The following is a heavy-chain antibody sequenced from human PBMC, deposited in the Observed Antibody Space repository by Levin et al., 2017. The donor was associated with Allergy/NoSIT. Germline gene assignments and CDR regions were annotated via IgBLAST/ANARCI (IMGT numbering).Heavy chain of an antibody. CDR1: GDRVSRTTAA. J-gene: IGHJ4*02. D-gene: IGHD2-21*01. CDR3: VREDVEALDF. Sequence: SQTLSLTCPISGDRVSRTTAAWHWIRQSPSRGLEWLGRTYFRSKWIYDYAGSVKSRIIIDPHISENQLALHLNSVTPDDTAMYYCVREDVEALDFWGQGTLVTVSS. CDR2: TYFRSKWIY. V-gene: IGHV6-1*01.